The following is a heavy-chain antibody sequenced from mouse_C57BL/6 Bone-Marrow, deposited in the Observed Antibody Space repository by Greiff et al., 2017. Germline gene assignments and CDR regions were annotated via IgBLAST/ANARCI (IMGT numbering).Heavy chain of an antibody. CDR3: ARVGGWPIFDH. V-gene: IGHV1-50*01. CDR1: GYTFTSYW. Sequence: QVQLKQPGAELVKPGASVKLSCKASGYTFTSYWLQWVKQRPGQGLQWIGEIDPSDSYTNYNQKFKGKATLTVDTSSSTAYMQLSSLTSEDSAVYYCARVGGWPIFDHLGQGSTLTVSS. D-gene: IGHD3-3*01. J-gene: IGHJ2*01. CDR2: IDPSDSYT.